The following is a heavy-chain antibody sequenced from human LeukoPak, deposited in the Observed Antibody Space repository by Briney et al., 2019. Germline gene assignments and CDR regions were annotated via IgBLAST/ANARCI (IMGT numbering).Heavy chain of an antibody. J-gene: IGHJ1*01. CDR1: GFTYDEYG. V-gene: IGHV3-20*04. Sequence: PGGSLRLSCAVSGFTYDEYGMSWVRQAPGKGLEWVSGISLNGGSSGYADSVKGRFTISRDNAKNSLYLQMNSLRAEDTALYYCVRGITIFQHWGQGTLVTVSS. D-gene: IGHD3-10*01. CDR2: ISLNGGSS. CDR3: VRGITIFQH.